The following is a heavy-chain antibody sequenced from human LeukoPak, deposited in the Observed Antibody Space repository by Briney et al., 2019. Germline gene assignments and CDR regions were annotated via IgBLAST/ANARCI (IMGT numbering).Heavy chain of an antibody. CDR2: IYYTGST. CDR1: GGSVSDYY. CDR3: ARNRRVGYGSGRSYYFDY. D-gene: IGHD3-10*01. J-gene: IGHJ4*02. Sequence: SETLSLTCTISGGSVSDYYWSWIRQSPGKGLEWIGYIYYTGSTTYNPSLKSRVTMSADTSKNQFSLNLNSVTAADTAVYYCARNRRVGYGSGRSYYFDYWGQGTLVTVSS. V-gene: IGHV4-59*02.